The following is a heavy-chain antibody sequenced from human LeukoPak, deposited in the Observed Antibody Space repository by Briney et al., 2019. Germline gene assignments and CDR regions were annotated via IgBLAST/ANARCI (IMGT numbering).Heavy chain of an antibody. Sequence: GGSLRLSCAASGFTFSSHWMSWVRQAPGKGLEWVANIKQDGSEKYYVDSVKGRFTISRDNAKNSLYLQMNSLRAEDTAVYYCARVGVGARFDYWGQGTLVTVSS. CDR2: IKQDGSEK. J-gene: IGHJ4*02. CDR1: GFTFSSHW. V-gene: IGHV3-7*01. D-gene: IGHD1-26*01. CDR3: ARVGVGARFDY.